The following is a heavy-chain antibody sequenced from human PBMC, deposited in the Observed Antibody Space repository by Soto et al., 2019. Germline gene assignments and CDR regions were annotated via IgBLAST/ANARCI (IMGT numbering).Heavy chain of an antibody. Sequence: QVQLQESGPGLVKPSQTLSLTCTVSGGSISGRDYYWSWIRQPPGKGLEYIGYIYYTGSAYYNPSLKSRVSMSVDTSKNQFSLRLSSVTAADTAVYYCARGLSTNSERTIDYWGQGTLVTVSS. J-gene: IGHJ4*02. CDR1: GGSISGRDYY. CDR3: ARGLSTNSERTIDY. CDR2: IYYTGSA. V-gene: IGHV4-30-4*01. D-gene: IGHD3-3*01.